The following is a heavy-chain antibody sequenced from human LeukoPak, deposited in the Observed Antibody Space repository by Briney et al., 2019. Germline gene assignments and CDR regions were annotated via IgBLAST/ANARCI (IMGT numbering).Heavy chain of an antibody. CDR3: ASLVVSDY. Sequence: SETLSLTCAVYGGSFSGYYWSWIRQPPGKGLEWIGEINHSGSTNYNPSLKNRVTISVDTSKNQFSLKLSSVTAADTAVYYCASLVVSDYWGQGTLVTVSS. CDR2: INHSGST. J-gene: IGHJ4*02. CDR1: GGSFSGYY. D-gene: IGHD3-22*01. V-gene: IGHV4-34*01.